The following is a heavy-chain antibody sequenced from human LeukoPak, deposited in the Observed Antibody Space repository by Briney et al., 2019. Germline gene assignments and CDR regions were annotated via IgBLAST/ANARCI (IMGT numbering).Heavy chain of an antibody. Sequence: GESLKISCKGSGYDFSNYWIGWVRQMPGKGLEWMGIVHPGGSDTRYSPSFQGQVTISADKSISTAYLQWSSLKASDTAMYYCARQYSSGWYWVYWGQGTLVTVSS. J-gene: IGHJ4*02. CDR3: ARQYSSGWYWVY. CDR2: VHPGGSDT. CDR1: GYDFSNYW. V-gene: IGHV5-51*01. D-gene: IGHD6-19*01.